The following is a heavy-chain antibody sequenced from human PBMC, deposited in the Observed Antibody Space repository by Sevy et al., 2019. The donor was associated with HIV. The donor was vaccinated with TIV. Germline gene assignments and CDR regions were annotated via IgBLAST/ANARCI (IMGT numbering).Heavy chain of an antibody. V-gene: IGHV3-7*01. Sequence: GGSLRLSCVASGFTFSSSWMTWVRQAPGKGPEYVANINQDGSRKDQLDSVKGRFTISRDNARNSLYLQMNGLRVEDTAMYYCVRDPAYGAYDIWGQGAMVTVSS. D-gene: IGHD3-16*01. CDR1: GFTFSSSW. J-gene: IGHJ3*02. CDR3: VRDPAYGAYDI. CDR2: INQDGSRK.